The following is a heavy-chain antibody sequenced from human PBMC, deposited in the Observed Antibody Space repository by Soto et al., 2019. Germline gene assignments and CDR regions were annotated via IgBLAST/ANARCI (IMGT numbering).Heavy chain of an antibody. D-gene: IGHD6-13*01. CDR1: GFTFRSYG. V-gene: IGHV3-30*18. CDR2: SSYDGSNQ. Sequence: QVHLVESGGGVVQPGRSLRLSCAASGFTFRSYGMHWVRQAPGKGLEWVAVSSYDGSNQYYADSVKGRFTISRDDSKNTLYLQMNSLRPEDTAVYYCAKDREQQLIRGWFDPWGQGTLVTVSP. CDR3: AKDREQQLIRGWFDP. J-gene: IGHJ5*02.